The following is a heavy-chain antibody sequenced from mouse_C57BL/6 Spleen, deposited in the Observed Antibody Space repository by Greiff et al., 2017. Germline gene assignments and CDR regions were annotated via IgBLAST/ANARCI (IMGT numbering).Heavy chain of an antibody. CDR1: GYTFTSYW. Sequence: QVHVKQPGAELVKPGASVKLSCKASGYTFTSYWMHWVKQRPGRGLEWIGRIDPNSGGTKYNEKFKSKATLTVDKPSSTAYMPLSSLTSEDSAVYYCAKESYDGYPDYWGQGTTLTVSS. D-gene: IGHD2-3*01. V-gene: IGHV1-72*01. J-gene: IGHJ2*01. CDR3: AKESYDGYPDY. CDR2: IDPNSGGT.